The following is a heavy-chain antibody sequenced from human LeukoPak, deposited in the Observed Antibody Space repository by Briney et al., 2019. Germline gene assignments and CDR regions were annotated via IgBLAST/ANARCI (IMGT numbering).Heavy chain of an antibody. CDR1: GFIFKDYN. Sequence: GGSLRLSCAASGFIFKDYNMHWARQAPGKGLQWVAFIRYDGNYKYYADSVKGRFTISRDNSKNTLYLQMNSLRAEDTAVYYSAEAHDHYYYYMDVWGKGTTVTISS. V-gene: IGHV3-30*02. CDR2: IRYDGNYK. CDR3: AEAHDHYYYYMDV. J-gene: IGHJ6*03.